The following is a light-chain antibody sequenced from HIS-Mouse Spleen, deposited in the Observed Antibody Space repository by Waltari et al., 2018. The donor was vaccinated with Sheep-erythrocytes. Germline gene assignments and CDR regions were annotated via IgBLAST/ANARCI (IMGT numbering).Light chain of an antibody. J-gene: IGLJ3*02. CDR3: SSYAGSNNWV. Sequence: QSALTQPPSASGSPGQSVTIPCTGTSSDVGGYNYVSWYQQHPGKAPQLMIYEVSKGPSGVPDRFSGSKSGNAASLTFSGLQAEDEADYYCSSYAGSNNWVFGGGTKLTVL. CDR2: EVS. CDR1: SSDVGGYNY. V-gene: IGLV2-8*01.